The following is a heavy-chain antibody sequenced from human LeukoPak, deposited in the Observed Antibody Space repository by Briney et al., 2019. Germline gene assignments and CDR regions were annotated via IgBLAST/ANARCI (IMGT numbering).Heavy chain of an antibody. D-gene: IGHD3-3*01. V-gene: IGHV4-59*01. CDR3: ARVSGSYAPYDFWGGYPRDAFDI. CDR2: IYYSGST. J-gene: IGHJ3*02. Sequence: PSETLSLTCTVSGGSISSYYWSWTRQPPGKGLEWIGYIYYSGSTNYNPSLKSRVTISVDTSKNQFSLKPSSVTAADTAVYYCARVSGSYAPYDFWGGYPRDAFDIWGQGTMVTVSS. CDR1: GGSISSYY.